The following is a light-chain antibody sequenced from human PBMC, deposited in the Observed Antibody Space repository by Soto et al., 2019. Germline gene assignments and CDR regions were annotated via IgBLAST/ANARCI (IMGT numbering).Light chain of an antibody. V-gene: IGLV2-23*02. CDR3: CSYAGSRTYV. CDR1: SSDVGSYDL. CDR2: DVT. J-gene: IGLJ1*01. Sequence: QSVLTQPASVSGSPGQSITISCTGTSSDVGSYDLVSWYQQHPGKAPKLMIYDVTKRPSGVSNRFSGSKSGNTASLTISGLQAEDEADYYCCSYAGSRTYVFGPGTKLTVL.